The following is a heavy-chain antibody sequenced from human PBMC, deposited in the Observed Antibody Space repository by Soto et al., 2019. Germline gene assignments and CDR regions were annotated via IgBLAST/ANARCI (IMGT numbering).Heavy chain of an antibody. CDR1: GLTFSSYS. J-gene: IGHJ3*02. D-gene: IGHD2-21*02. CDR3: AKDWTAI. CDR2: ISGSGGST. Sequence: EVQLLESGGDFVQPGGSLRISCAASGLTFSSYSMTWVRQAPGKGMEWVSTISGSGGSTYYKDSLKGRFTISIDNSKNTLYLQMNSLRAEETAGYYYAKDWTAIWGQGTMVTVSS. V-gene: IGHV3-23*01.